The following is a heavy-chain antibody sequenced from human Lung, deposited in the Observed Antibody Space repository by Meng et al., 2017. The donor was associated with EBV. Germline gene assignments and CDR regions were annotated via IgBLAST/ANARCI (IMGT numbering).Heavy chain of an antibody. V-gene: IGHV4-30-2*01. CDR1: SGSISSDTSS. D-gene: IGHD3-3*01. CDR2: VYRSGST. J-gene: IGHJ4*02. Sequence: QLQLEESGSGLVKPSQTLSLTCAVSSGSISSDTSSWNWIRQRPGKGLEWIGFVYRSGSTNYNPSLKSRVTISVDKSKNQFSLKLSSVTAADTAVYYCARGKLSGYRYFDYWGQGTLVTVSS. CDR3: ARGKLSGYRYFDY.